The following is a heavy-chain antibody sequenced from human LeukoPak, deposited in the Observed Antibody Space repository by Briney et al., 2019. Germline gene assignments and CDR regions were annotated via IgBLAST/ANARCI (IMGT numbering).Heavy chain of an antibody. CDR2: INHSGST. Sequence: SETLSLTCAVYGRSFSGYYWSWIRQPPGKGLEWIGEINHSGSTNYNPSLKSRVTISVDTSKNQFSLKLSSVTAADTAVYYCARNPYSSSCWFDPWGQGTLVTASS. V-gene: IGHV4-34*01. J-gene: IGHJ5*02. CDR3: ARNPYSSSCWFDP. CDR1: GRSFSGYY. D-gene: IGHD6-13*01.